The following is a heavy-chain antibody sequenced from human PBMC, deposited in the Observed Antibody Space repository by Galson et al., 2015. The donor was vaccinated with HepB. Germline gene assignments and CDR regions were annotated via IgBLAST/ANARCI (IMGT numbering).Heavy chain of an antibody. CDR1: GFTFDDYA. J-gene: IGHJ4*02. CDR3: AKVRSPFYDSSGYYYDY. D-gene: IGHD3-22*01. V-gene: IGHV3-9*01. CDR2: ISWNSGSI. Sequence: SLRLSCAASGFTFDDYAMHWVRQAPGKGLEWVSGISWNSGSIGYADSVKGRFTISRDNAKNPLYLQMNSLRAEDTALYYCAKVRSPFYDSSGYYYDYWGQGTLVTVSS.